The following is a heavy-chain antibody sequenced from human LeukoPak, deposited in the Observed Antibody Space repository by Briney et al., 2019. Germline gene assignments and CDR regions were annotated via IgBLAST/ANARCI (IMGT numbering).Heavy chain of an antibody. D-gene: IGHD2-15*01. V-gene: IGHV3-30*04. J-gene: IGHJ4*02. CDR2: ISYDGSNK. Sequence: PGGSLRLSCAASGFTFSSYAMHWVRQAPGKGLEWVAVISYDGSNKYYADSVKGRFTISRDNSKNTLYLQMNSLRAEDTAVYYCARGGPDCGIVVVPTSGGSCYSGLRQLDYWGQGTLVTVSS. CDR1: GFTFSSYA. CDR3: ARGGPDCGIVVVPTSGGSCYSGLRQLDY.